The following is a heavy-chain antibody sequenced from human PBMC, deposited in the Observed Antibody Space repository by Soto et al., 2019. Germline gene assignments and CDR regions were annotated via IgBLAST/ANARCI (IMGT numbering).Heavy chain of an antibody. D-gene: IGHD3-3*01. CDR1: GYTFTSYA. J-gene: IGHJ5*02. CDR2: INAGNGNT. CDR3: ARADYDFWRRYSNWFDP. Sequence: QVPLVQSGAEVKKPGASVKVSCKASGYTFTSYAMHWVRQAPGQRLEWMGWINAGNGNTKYSQKFQGRVTITRDTSASTAYIELSSLGSEDTAGYYCARADYDFWRRYSNWFDPWGQGSLVTVSS. V-gene: IGHV1-3*01.